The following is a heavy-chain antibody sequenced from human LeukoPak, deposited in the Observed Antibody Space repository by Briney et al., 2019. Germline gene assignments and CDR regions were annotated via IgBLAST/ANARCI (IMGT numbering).Heavy chain of an antibody. Sequence: PSETLSLTCTVSGGSIRSSSYYWGWIRQPPGKGLEWIGSIYYSGNTYYNPSLKSRVTISVDTSKNQFSLKLSSVTAADTAVYYCARGRVVGALDAFDIWGQGTMVTVSS. CDR2: IYYSGNT. CDR3: ARGRVVGALDAFDI. D-gene: IGHD1-26*01. CDR1: GGSIRSSSYY. V-gene: IGHV4-39*07. J-gene: IGHJ3*02.